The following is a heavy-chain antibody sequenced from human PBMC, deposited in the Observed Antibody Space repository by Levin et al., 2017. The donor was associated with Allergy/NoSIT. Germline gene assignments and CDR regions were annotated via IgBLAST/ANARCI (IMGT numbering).Heavy chain of an antibody. D-gene: IGHD3-10*01. CDR2: ISYDGSNK. J-gene: IGHJ4*02. CDR3: ARDRVLLWFGESLGMAGEFDY. Sequence: GESLKISCAASGFTFSSYAMHWVRQAPGKGLGWVAVISYDGSNKYYADSVKGRFTISRDNSKNTLYLQMNSLRAEDTAVYYCARDRVLLWFGESLGMAGEFDYWGQGTLVTVSS. V-gene: IGHV3-30-3*01. CDR1: GFTFSSYA.